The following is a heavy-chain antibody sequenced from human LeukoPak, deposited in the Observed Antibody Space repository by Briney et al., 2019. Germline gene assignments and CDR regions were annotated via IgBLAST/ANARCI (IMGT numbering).Heavy chain of an antibody. CDR3: ARVASSGAVAGTVDY. CDR1: GFTFSSYA. J-gene: IGHJ4*02. V-gene: IGHV3-23*01. Sequence: GGSLRLSCAASGFTFSSYAMRWVRQAPGKGLEWVSAISGSGGSTYYADSVKGRLTISRDNSKNTVYLQMNSLRAEDTAVYYCARVASSGAVAGTVDYWGQGTLVTVSS. D-gene: IGHD6-19*01. CDR2: ISGSGGST.